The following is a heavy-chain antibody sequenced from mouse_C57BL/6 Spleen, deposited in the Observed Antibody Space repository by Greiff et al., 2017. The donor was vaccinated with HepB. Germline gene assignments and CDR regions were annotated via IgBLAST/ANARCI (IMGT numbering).Heavy chain of an antibody. V-gene: IGHV7-1*01. CDR3: ARDETGNFDY. CDR1: GFTFSDFY. D-gene: IGHD4-1*01. Sequence: EVNLVESGGGLVQSGRSLRLSCATSGFTFSDFYMEWVRQAPGKGLEWIAASRNKANDYTTEYSASVKGRFIVSRDTSQSILYLQMNALRAEDTAIYYCARDETGNFDYWGQGTTLTVSS. CDR2: SRNKANDYTT. J-gene: IGHJ2*01.